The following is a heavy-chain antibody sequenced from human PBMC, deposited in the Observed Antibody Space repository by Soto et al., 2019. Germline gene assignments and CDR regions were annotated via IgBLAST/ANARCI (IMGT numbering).Heavy chain of an antibody. CDR1: GFSLSNARMG. V-gene: IGHV2-26*01. Sequence: QVTLKESGPVLVKPTETLTLTCTVSGFSLSNARMGVSWIRQPPGKALEWLAHIFSNDEKSYSTSLKSRLTISKDTSKSQVVLTMTNMDPADTATYYCARIQGYCLSTSCYAGDHWGQGTLVTVSS. CDR3: ARIQGYCLSTSCYAGDH. CDR2: IFSNDEK. J-gene: IGHJ4*02. D-gene: IGHD2-2*01.